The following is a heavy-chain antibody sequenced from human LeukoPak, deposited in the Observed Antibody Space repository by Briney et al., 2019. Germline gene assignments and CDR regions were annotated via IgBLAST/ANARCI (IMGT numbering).Heavy chain of an antibody. Sequence: SVKVSCKASGGTFSSYAISWVRQAPGQGLEWMGGIIPIFGTANYAQKFQGRVTITADESTSTAYMELSSLRSEDTAVYYCARDLGYCSSTSCNHYYYGMDVWGKGTRSPSPQ. CDR1: GGTFSSYA. J-gene: IGHJ6*04. CDR2: IIPIFGTA. V-gene: IGHV1-69*13. D-gene: IGHD2-2*01. CDR3: ARDLGYCSSTSCNHYYYGMDV.